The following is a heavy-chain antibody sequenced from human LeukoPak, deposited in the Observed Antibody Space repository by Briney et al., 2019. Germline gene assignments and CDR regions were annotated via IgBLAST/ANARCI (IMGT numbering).Heavy chain of an antibody. CDR2: ISAYNGNT. D-gene: IGHD3-22*01. CDR1: GYTFTSYG. CDR3: ARGPNYYYDSSGDFDY. V-gene: IGHV1-18*01. Sequence: ASVKVPCKASGYTFTSYGISWVRQATGQGLEWMGWISAYNGNTNYAQKLQGRVTMTTDTSTSTAYMELRSLRSDDTAVYYCARGPNYYYDSSGDFDYWGQGTLVTVSS. J-gene: IGHJ4*02.